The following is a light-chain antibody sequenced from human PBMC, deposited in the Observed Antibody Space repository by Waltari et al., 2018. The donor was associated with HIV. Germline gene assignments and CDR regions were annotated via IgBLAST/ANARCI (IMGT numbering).Light chain of an antibody. Sequence: EIVMLQSPVTLSVSPGERATLSCRASQSVSSNLAWYQQKPGQAPRLLIYGASTRATGIPARFSGSGPGTEFTLTISSLQSEDFAVYYCQQYHNWPLTFGGGTKVEIK. CDR3: QQYHNWPLT. CDR2: GAS. CDR1: QSVSSN. V-gene: IGKV3-15*01. J-gene: IGKJ4*01.